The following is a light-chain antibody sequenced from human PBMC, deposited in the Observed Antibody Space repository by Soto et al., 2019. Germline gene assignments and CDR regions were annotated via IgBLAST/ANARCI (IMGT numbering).Light chain of an antibody. CDR3: QQSDNWPPKT. CDR2: DAT. V-gene: IGKV3-15*01. CDR1: QSVRNN. J-gene: IGKJ4*01. Sequence: EVVMTQSPATLSVSPGERATISCKASQSVRNNLVWYLQKPGQAPRPIIYDATTRATGIPVRFSGSGSGTEFTLTISSLQSEDVGVYYCQQSDNWPPKTFGGGTRVDIK.